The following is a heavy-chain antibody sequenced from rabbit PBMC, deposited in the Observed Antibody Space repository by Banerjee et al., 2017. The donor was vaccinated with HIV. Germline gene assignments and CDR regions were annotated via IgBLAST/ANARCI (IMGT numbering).Heavy chain of an antibody. CDR3: ARDRGDVGYL. Sequence: QSLEESGGDLVKPGASLTLTCTASGFSFSGNYYMCWVRQAPGKGLEWIACIYVGSSGSTYYASWAQGRFTISKTSPTTVTLQMTSLTAADTATYFCARDRGDVGYLWGPGTLVTVS. CDR2: IYVGSSGST. D-gene: IGHD1-1*01. CDR1: GFSFSGNYY. J-gene: IGHJ4*01. V-gene: IGHV1S40*01.